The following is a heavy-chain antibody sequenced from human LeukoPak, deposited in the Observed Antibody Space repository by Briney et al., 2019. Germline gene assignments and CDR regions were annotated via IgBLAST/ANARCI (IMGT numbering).Heavy chain of an antibody. D-gene: IGHD3-9*01. CDR1: GFTFSNYA. V-gene: IGHV3-23*01. Sequence: GGSLRLSCAASGFTFSNYAMSWVRQAPGKGLEWVSGISGSGGSTYYADSVKGRFTISRDNSKSTLYLQMNSLRAEDTAVYYCAKDPTYYDILTGYSNWFDPWGQGTLVTVSS. CDR3: AKDPTYYDILTGYSNWFDP. CDR2: ISGSGGST. J-gene: IGHJ5*02.